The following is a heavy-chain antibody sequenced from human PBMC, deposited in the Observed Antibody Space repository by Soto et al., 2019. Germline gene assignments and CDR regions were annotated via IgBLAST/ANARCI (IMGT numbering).Heavy chain of an antibody. CDR2: IFSNDEK. J-gene: IGHJ4*02. D-gene: IGHD3-3*01. Sequence: QVTLKESGPVLVKPTETLTLTCTVSGFSLSNARMGVSWIRQPPGKALEWLAHIFSNDEKSYSTSLKSRLTISKDTSKSQVVLTMTNMDPVDTATYYCARILQYYDFWSGYPTVFDYWGQGTLVTVSS. V-gene: IGHV2-26*01. CDR1: GFSLSNARMG. CDR3: ARILQYYDFWSGYPTVFDY.